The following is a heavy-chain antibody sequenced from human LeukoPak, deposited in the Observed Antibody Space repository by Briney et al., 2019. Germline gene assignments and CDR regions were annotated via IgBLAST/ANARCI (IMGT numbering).Heavy chain of an antibody. D-gene: IGHD5-12*01. Sequence: ASVKVSCKASGYTFTGYYMHWVRQAPGQGLEWMGWINPNSGGTNYAQKFQGRVTMTRDTSISTAYMELSRLRSDDTAVYYCARIVDIVATLTNWGQGTLVTVSS. V-gene: IGHV1-2*02. CDR1: GYTFTGYY. CDR2: INPNSGGT. CDR3: ARIVDIVATLTN. J-gene: IGHJ4*02.